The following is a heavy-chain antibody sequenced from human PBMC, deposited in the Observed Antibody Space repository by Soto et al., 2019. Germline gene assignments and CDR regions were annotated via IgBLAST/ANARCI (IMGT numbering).Heavy chain of an antibody. CDR1: GLTFSSYG. D-gene: IGHD6-6*01. Sequence: GGSLRLFCPASGLTFSSYGRHWVGQAPGKGLEWVAVIWYDGSNKYYADSVKGRFTISRDNSKNTLYLQMNSLRAEDTAVYYCARESEQLVRDYYYGMDAWGQGTTVPVSS. J-gene: IGHJ6*02. CDR2: IWYDGSNK. CDR3: ARESEQLVRDYYYGMDA. V-gene: IGHV3-33*01.